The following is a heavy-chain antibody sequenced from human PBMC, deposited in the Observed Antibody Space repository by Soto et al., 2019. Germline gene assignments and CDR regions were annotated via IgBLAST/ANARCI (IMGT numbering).Heavy chain of an antibody. CDR2: ISGSGGST. CDR3: AKDWGYSYGRYLGY. J-gene: IGHJ4*02. V-gene: IGHV3-23*01. CDR1: GFTFSSYA. D-gene: IGHD5-18*01. Sequence: GVLRLSCAASGFTFSSYAMSWVRQAPGKGLEWVSAISGSGGSTYYADSVKGRFTISRDNSKNTLYLQMNSLRAEDTAVYYCAKDWGYSYGRYLGYWGQGTLVSVSS.